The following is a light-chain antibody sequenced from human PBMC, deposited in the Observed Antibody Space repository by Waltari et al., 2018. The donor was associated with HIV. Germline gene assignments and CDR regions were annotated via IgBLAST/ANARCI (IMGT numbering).Light chain of an antibody. CDR2: GAS. V-gene: IGKV3-15*01. J-gene: IGKJ1*01. CDR3: QQYDYWPPWT. CDR1: QSVRTN. Sequence: EVLLTQSPATLSVSPGDRTTLSCRASQSVRTNLAWYQQRPGQPPRLLIYGASTRATGIAARLSGSGSGTEFTLTINSLQSEDYAVYYCQQYDYWPPWTFGQGTKVEMK.